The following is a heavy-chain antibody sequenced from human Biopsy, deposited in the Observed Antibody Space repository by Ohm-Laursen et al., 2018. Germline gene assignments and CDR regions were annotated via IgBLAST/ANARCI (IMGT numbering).Heavy chain of an antibody. Sequence: VKISCKASGGTSSNFAINWVRQAPGQGLECMGRIIPLIGLTNYAQKFQGRVTITADKFTNTVYMELSSLRSDDTAVYYCATKLTGYFHHWGQGTLVIVSS. CDR3: ATKLTGYFHH. V-gene: IGHV1-69*10. D-gene: IGHD3-9*01. J-gene: IGHJ1*01. CDR1: GGTSSNFA. CDR2: IIPLIGLT.